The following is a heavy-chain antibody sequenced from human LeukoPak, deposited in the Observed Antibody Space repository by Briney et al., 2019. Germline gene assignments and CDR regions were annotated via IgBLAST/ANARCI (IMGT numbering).Heavy chain of an antibody. CDR2: IKSKTDGGTT. J-gene: IGHJ6*02. CDR1: GFTFSNAW. Sequence: GGSLRLSCAASGFTFSNAWMSWVRQAPGKGLEWVGRIKSKTDGGTTDYAAPVKGRFTISRDDSKNTLYLQMNSLKTEDTAVYYCTTARPYYYYGMDVWGQGTTVTVSS. V-gene: IGHV3-15*01. CDR3: TTARPYYYYGMDV. D-gene: IGHD6-6*01.